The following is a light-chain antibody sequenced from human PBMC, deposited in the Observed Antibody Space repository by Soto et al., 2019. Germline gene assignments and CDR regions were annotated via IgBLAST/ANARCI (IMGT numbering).Light chain of an antibody. CDR3: AAWDDSLNGVV. CDR1: SSNIGSNT. CDR2: SNN. V-gene: IGLV1-44*01. Sequence: QSVLTQPPSASGTPGQRVTISCSGSSSNIGSNTVNWYQQLPGTAPKLLIYSNNQRPSGVPYRFSGSKSGTSASLAISGLQSDDEADYYCAAWDDSLNGVVFGGGTKLTVL. J-gene: IGLJ2*01.